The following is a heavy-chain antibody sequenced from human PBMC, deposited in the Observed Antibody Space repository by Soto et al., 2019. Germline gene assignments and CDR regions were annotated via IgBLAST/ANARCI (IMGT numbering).Heavy chain of an antibody. Sequence: QVQLGQSGAEVKKPGSSVKVSCKASGGTFSSYAISWVRQAPGQGLEWMGGIIPIFGTANYAQKFQGRVTITADESTSTADMELSSLRSEDTALYYGARRSVVVPAATSYYCYGMEVWGQGTTVTVSS. CDR2: IIPIFGTA. CDR1: GGTFSSYA. D-gene: IGHD2-2*01. CDR3: ARRSVVVPAATSYYCYGMEV. V-gene: IGHV1-69*01. J-gene: IGHJ6*02.